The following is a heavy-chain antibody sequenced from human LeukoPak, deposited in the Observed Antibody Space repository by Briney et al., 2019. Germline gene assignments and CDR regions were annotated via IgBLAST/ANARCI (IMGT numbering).Heavy chain of an antibody. D-gene: IGHD3/OR15-3a*01. V-gene: IGHV5-51*01. CDR3: ARYYFWTGSYFFDH. CDR2: IFPGDSDT. J-gene: IGHJ4*02. CDR1: GXSFTTHW. Sequence: GESLQISCKTSGXSFTTHWIAWGRQMPGEGLELMGIIFPGDSDTNYSPSFQGQVTISADKSSNTAYLQWSSLKASDTAMYYCARYYFWTGSYFFDHWGQGTLVTVSS.